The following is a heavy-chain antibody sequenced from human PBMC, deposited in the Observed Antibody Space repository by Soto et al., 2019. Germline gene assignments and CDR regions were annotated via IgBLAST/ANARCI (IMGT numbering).Heavy chain of an antibody. D-gene: IGHD3-22*01. V-gene: IGHV3-23*01. J-gene: IGHJ5*02. CDR1: GFTFSSYA. Sequence: GGSLRLSCAASGFTFSSYAMSWVRQAPGKGLEWVSGIRGSGGSTYYADSVKGRFTISRDNSKNTLYLQMNSLRAEDTAVYYCAKDRLYDSGYYYGWFDTWGQGTLVTVSS. CDR2: IRGSGGST. CDR3: AKDRLYDSGYYYGWFDT.